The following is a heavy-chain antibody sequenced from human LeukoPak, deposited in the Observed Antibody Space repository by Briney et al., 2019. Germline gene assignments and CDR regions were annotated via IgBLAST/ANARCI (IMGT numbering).Heavy chain of an antibody. Sequence: SETLSLTCAVYGGSFSGYYWSWIRQPPGKGLEWIGEINHSGSTNYNPSLKSRVTISVDTSKNQFSLKLSSVTAADTAVYYCAREGDTLWFDPWGQGTLVTVSS. D-gene: IGHD1-26*01. CDR2: INHSGST. J-gene: IGHJ5*02. CDR3: AREGDTLWFDP. CDR1: GGSFSGYY. V-gene: IGHV4-34*01.